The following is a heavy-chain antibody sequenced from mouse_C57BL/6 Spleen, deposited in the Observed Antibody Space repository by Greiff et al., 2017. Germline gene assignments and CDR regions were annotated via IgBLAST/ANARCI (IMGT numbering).Heavy chain of an antibody. V-gene: IGHV10-1*01. Sequence: VKDRFTISRDDSESMLYLQMNNLKTEDTAMYYCVRLGDDYDGRGYYYAMDYWGQGTSVTVSS. J-gene: IGHJ4*01. D-gene: IGHD2-4*01. CDR3: VRLGDDYDGRGYYYAMDY.